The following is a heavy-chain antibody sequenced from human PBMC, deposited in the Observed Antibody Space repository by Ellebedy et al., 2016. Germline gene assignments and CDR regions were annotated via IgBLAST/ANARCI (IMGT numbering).Heavy chain of an antibody. Sequence: GESLKISCAASGFTVSNSYMGWVRRAPGKGLEWVSVIYGGGDTYYVDSAKGRFTISRDNSKNTLYLQMNSLRAEDTAVYYCARPSFLGGFGYWGQGTLVTVSS. J-gene: IGHJ4*02. CDR2: IYGGGDT. V-gene: IGHV3-53*01. D-gene: IGHD3-16*01. CDR1: GFTVSNSY. CDR3: ARPSFLGGFGY.